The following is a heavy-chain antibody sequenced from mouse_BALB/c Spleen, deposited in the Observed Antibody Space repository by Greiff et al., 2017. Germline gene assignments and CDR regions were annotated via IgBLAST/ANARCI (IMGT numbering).Heavy chain of an antibody. D-gene: IGHD1-1*01. Sequence: VQLVESGPDLVAPSQSLSITCTVSGFSLTSYGVHWVRQPPGKGLEWLVVIWSDGSTTYNSALKSRLSISKDNSKSQVFLKMNSLQTDDTAMYYCARHPYGSFYAMDYWGQGTSVTVSS. CDR1: GFSLTSYG. CDR3: ARHPYGSFYAMDY. CDR2: IWSDGST. J-gene: IGHJ4*01. V-gene: IGHV2-6-2*01.